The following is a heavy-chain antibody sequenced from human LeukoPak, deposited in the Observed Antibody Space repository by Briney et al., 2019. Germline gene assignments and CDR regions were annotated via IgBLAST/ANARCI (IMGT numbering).Heavy chain of an antibody. CDR1: GFTFSSYG. V-gene: IGHV3-30*02. CDR2: IRYDGSNK. J-gene: IGHJ3*02. Sequence: PGGSLRLSCAASGFTFSSYGMHWGRQAPGKGLEWVAFIRYDGSNKYYADSVKGRFTISRDNSKNTLYLQMNSLRAEDTAVYYCARECMGGGSSGYYVWFDAFDIWGQGTMVTVSS. CDR3: ARECMGGGSSGYYVWFDAFDI. D-gene: IGHD3-22*01.